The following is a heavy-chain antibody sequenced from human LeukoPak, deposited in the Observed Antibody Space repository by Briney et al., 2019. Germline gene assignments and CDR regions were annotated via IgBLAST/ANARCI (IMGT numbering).Heavy chain of an antibody. Sequence: GGSLRLSCAASGFTFSSYSMNWVRQAPGKGLEWVSYISSSSSTIYYADPVKGRFTISRDNSKNTLYLQMNSLRAEDTAIYYCTRGSLGSSSSSDCCPLDYWGQGTLVTVSS. J-gene: IGHJ4*02. CDR3: TRGSLGSSSSSDCCPLDY. CDR2: ISSSSSTI. V-gene: IGHV3-48*01. D-gene: IGHD6-6*01. CDR1: GFTFSSYS.